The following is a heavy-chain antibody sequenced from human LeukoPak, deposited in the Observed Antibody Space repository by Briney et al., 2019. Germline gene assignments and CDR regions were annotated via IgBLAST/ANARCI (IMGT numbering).Heavy chain of an antibody. D-gene: IGHD6-13*01. Sequence: GGSLRLSCAASGCTFSSYGMHWVRQAPGKGLEWVAFIRYDGSNKYYADSVKGRFTISRDNSKNTLYLQMNSLRAEDTAVYYCAKDRPTSGYSSSWYFGPNWFDPWGQGTLVTVSS. CDR1: GCTFSSYG. J-gene: IGHJ5*02. V-gene: IGHV3-30*02. CDR2: IRYDGSNK. CDR3: AKDRPTSGYSSSWYFGPNWFDP.